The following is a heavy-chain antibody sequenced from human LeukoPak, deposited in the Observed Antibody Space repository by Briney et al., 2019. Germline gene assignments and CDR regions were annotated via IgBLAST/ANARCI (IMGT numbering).Heavy chain of an antibody. CDR1: GDSVNSGAYY. CDR2: IYPLETT. J-gene: IGHJ4*02. Sequence: SETLSLTCTVSGDSVNSGAYYWSWLRQPAGKEPEWIGRIYPLETTNYNPSLKSRVAISVDTSKNQFSLKLSSVTAADTAVYYCARDRYYYDSSGPTPYYFDYWGQGTLVTVSS. V-gene: IGHV4-61*02. D-gene: IGHD3-22*01. CDR3: ARDRYYYDSSGPTPYYFDY.